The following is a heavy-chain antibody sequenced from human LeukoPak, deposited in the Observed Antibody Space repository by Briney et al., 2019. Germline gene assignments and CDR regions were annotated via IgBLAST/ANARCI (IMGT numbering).Heavy chain of an antibody. D-gene: IGHD3-22*01. CDR2: IYTSGST. J-gene: IGHJ5*02. Sequence: PSETLSLTCTVSGGSISSYYWSRIRQPAGKGLEWIGRIYTSGSTNYNPSLKSRATMSVDTSKNQFSLKLSSVTAADTAVYYCARDVAHDSSGYYVTWGQGTLVTVSS. CDR3: ARDVAHDSSGYYVT. CDR1: GGSISSYY. V-gene: IGHV4-4*07.